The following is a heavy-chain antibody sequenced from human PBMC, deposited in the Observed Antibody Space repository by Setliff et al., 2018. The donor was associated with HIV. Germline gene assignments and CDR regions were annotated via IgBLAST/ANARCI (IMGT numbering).Heavy chain of an antibody. V-gene: IGHV1-8*02. D-gene: IGHD3-3*02. Sequence: ASVKVSCQASGYNFTDYDINWGRQATGQGLEWMGWMNPNNGNTGYAEKFQGRVTMTRDTSISTAYMELSSLRSDDTPVYYCARGTAPRPASVLEFLEWLFPNWFDPWGQGTLVTVSS. CDR1: GYNFTDYD. CDR3: ARGTAPRPASVLEFLEWLFPNWFDP. J-gene: IGHJ5*02. CDR2: MNPNNGNT.